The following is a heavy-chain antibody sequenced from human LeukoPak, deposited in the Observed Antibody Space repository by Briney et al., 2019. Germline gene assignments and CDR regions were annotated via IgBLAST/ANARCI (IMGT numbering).Heavy chain of an antibody. Sequence: EAAVKVSCKASGYIFTNYFMHWVRPAPGQGLEWMGLINPSGSRTNYPQKLQGRVTMTRDASTSTVYMDLSSLRSDATAVYYCARGGHLRYDDTGVDYWGQGTLVTVSS. V-gene: IGHV1-46*01. CDR1: GYIFTNYF. CDR3: ARGGHLRYDDTGVDY. J-gene: IGHJ4*02. CDR2: INPSGSRT. D-gene: IGHD2-8*02.